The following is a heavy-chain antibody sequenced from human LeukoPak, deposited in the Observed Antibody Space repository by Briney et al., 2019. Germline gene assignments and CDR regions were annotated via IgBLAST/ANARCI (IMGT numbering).Heavy chain of an antibody. V-gene: IGHV4-61*02. CDR2: IYTSGST. CDR3: ARDTAYTIFGVVIDYWYFDL. Sequence: SXTLSLTCTVSGGSISSGSYYWSWIRQPAGKGLEWIGRIYTSGSTNYNPSLKSRVTISVDTAKNQFSLKLSSVTAADTAVYYCARDTAYTIFGVVIDYWYFDLWGRGTLVTVSS. J-gene: IGHJ2*01. D-gene: IGHD3-3*01. CDR1: GGSISSGSYY.